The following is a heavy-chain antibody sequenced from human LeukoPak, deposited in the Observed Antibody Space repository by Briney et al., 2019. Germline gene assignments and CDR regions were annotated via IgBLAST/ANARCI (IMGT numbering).Heavy chain of an antibody. CDR1: GGSISSSSYY. CDR2: IYYSGST. D-gene: IGHD3-22*01. Sequence: SETLSLTCTVSGGSISSSSYYWGWIRQPPGKGLEWIGSIYYSGSTYYNPSLKSRATISVDTSKNQFSLKLSSVTAADTAVYYCARRGPVGLLPNNWFDPWGQGTLVTVSS. V-gene: IGHV4-39*01. CDR3: ARRGPVGLLPNNWFDP. J-gene: IGHJ5*02.